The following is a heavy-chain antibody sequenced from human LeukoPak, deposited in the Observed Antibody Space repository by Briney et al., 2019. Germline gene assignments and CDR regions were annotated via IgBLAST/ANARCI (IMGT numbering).Heavy chain of an antibody. CDR3: ARENIVVVPAANYYYYGMDV. CDR1: GFTFSSYG. Sequence: GGSLRLSCAASGFTFSSYGMHWVRQAPGEGLEWVAVIWYDGSNKYYADSVKGRFTISRDNSKNTLYLQMNSLRAEDTAVYYCARENIVVVPAANYYYYGMDVWGQGTTVTVSS. D-gene: IGHD2-2*01. CDR2: IWYDGSNK. V-gene: IGHV3-33*01. J-gene: IGHJ6*02.